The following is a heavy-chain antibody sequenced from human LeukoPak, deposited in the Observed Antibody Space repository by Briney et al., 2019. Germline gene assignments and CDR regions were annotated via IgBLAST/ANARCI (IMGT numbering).Heavy chain of an antibody. V-gene: IGHV6-1*01. CDR3: ARSHHSYYFDY. CDR2: TYYRSKWYN. D-gene: IGHD6-6*01. J-gene: IGHJ4*02. Sequence: SETLSLTCAVSGGSVSSNSAAWKWIRQSGSGGVEWVGRTYYRSKWYNDYAVSVKSRITINPDTSKNQFSLQLNSVTPEDTAVYYCARSHHSYYFDYWGQEALVTVSS. CDR1: GGSVSSNSAA.